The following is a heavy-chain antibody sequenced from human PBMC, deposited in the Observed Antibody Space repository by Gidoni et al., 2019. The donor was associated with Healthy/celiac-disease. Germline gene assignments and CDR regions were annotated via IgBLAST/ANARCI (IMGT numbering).Heavy chain of an antibody. Sequence: QLQLQESGPGLVKPSETLSLTCTVSGGPISSSSYYWGWIRQPPGKGLEWIGSIYYSGSTYYNPSLKSRVTISVDTSKNQFSLKLSSVTAADTAVYYCARHQNITVAGIGYFDYWGQGTLVTVSS. CDR3: ARHQNITVAGIGYFDY. CDR1: GGPISSSSYY. CDR2: IYYSGST. J-gene: IGHJ4*02. V-gene: IGHV4-39*01. D-gene: IGHD6-19*01.